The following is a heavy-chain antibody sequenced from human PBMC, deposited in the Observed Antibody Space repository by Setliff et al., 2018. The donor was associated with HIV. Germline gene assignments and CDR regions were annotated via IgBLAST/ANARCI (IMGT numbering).Heavy chain of an antibody. CDR2: ISHSGRT. Sequence: SETLSLTCAVYGGSLSDSYYNWFRQPPGKGLEWIGEISHSGRTSYNSSLKSRVTMSVDASKNHISLTLTSLTAADTTVYYCARDQRLPGVQPPYWYFDLWGRGTLVTVSS. CDR3: ARDQRLPGVQPPYWYFDL. CDR1: GGSLSDSY. V-gene: IGHV4-34*01. J-gene: IGHJ2*01. D-gene: IGHD6-25*01.